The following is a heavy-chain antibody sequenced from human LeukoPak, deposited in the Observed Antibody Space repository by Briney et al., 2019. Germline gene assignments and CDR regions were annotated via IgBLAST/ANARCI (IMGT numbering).Heavy chain of an antibody. J-gene: IGHJ4*02. CDR1: SYSISSGCY. Sequence: SETLSLTCTVSSYSISSGCYWGWIRQPPGKGLEWIASSYHSGKTYYNPSLRSRVTISVDTSKNQFSLKLTSVTAADTAVYYCARGGGYSYETYFFDSWGRGTLVTVSS. CDR3: ARGGGYSYETYFFDS. V-gene: IGHV4-38-2*02. D-gene: IGHD5-18*01. CDR2: SYHSGKT.